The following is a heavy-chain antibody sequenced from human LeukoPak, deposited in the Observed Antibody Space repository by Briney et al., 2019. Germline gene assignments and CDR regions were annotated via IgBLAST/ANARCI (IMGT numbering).Heavy chain of an antibody. V-gene: IGHV3-30*18. J-gene: IGHJ4*02. Sequence: GGSLRLSCAASGFTFSSYGMHWVGQAPGKGLEGVAVISFDGNTKYYADSVKGRFTISRDNSKNTLYLQMNSLRAEDTAVYYCAKEMSSSNIDHCGQGTLVTVSS. CDR2: ISFDGNTK. CDR3: AKEMSSSNIDH. CDR1: GFTFSSYG. D-gene: IGHD2-2*01.